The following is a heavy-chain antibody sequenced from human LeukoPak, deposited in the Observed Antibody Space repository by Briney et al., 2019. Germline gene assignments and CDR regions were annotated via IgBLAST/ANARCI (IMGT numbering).Heavy chain of an antibody. Sequence: CLRLSCAASGFTFSTYSTNWVRHAPAKGLEWVSSISSSISSIYYAASVKGRFTISRDNAKNSLYLQMNSLRAEDTAVYYCARDSRTYSYYYYGMDVWGQGTTVTVSS. V-gene: IGHV3-21*01. CDR3: ARDSRTYSYYYYGMDV. CDR2: ISSSISSI. J-gene: IGHJ6*02. D-gene: IGHD4-11*01. CDR1: GFTFSTYS.